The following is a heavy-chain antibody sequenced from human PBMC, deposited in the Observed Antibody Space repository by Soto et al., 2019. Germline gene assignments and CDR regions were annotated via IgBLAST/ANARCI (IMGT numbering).Heavy chain of an antibody. CDR3: ARDPHYYDSIPAPPDY. CDR1: GGSISSGGYY. Sequence: QVQLQESGPGLVKPSQTLSLTCTVSGGSISSGGYYWSWIRQHPGKGLEWIGYIYYSGSTYYNPCLKSRVTISVDTSKSQFSLKLSSVTAADTAVYYCARDPHYYDSIPAPPDYWGQGTLVTVSS. V-gene: IGHV4-31*03. CDR2: IYYSGST. D-gene: IGHD3-22*01. J-gene: IGHJ4*02.